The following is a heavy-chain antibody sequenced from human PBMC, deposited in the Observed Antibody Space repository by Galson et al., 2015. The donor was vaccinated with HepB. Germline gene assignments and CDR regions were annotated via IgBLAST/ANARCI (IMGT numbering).Heavy chain of an antibody. Sequence: PLRQASVDYAVTFHVHTMQWAGEAQGKELEYVPAISSNGGSTYYADSVKGRFNISRDNSKNTLYLQMSSLRAEDTAVYYCVNTYYYDSSGYEGVDLWGRGTLVTVSS. D-gene: IGHD3-22*01. CDR2: ISSNGGST. CDR1: AVTFHVHT. CDR3: VNTYYYDSSGYEGVDL. J-gene: IGHJ2*01. V-gene: IGHV3-64D*06.